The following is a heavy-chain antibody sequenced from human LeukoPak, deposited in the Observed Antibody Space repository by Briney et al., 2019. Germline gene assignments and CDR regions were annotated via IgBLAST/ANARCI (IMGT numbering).Heavy chain of an antibody. J-gene: IGHJ4*02. CDR1: GGTFSSYA. D-gene: IGHD3-22*01. Sequence: GASVKVSCKASGGTFSSYAISWVRQAPGQGLEWMGGVIPIFGTANYAQKFQGRVTITTDESTSTAYMELSSLRSEDTALYYCASYAGSYYYDSSGYYSFDYWGQGTLVTVSS. CDR3: ASYAGSYYYDSSGYYSFDY. V-gene: IGHV1-69*05. CDR2: VIPIFGTA.